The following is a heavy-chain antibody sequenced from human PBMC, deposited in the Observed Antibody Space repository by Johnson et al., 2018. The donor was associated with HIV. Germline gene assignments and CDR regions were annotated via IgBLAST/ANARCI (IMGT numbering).Heavy chain of an antibody. CDR2: IYSGGST. CDR3: AKDSLQGVEYSSSSSAFDI. V-gene: IGHV3-53*01. J-gene: IGHJ3*02. CDR1: GFTVSSNY. Sequence: VQVVESGGGLIQPGGSLRLSCAASGFTVSSNYMSWVRQAPGKGLEWVSVIYSGGSTYYADSVKGRFTISRDNAKNSLYLQMNSMRAEDTALYYCAKDSLQGVEYSSSSSAFDIWGQGTMVPGSS. D-gene: IGHD6-6*01.